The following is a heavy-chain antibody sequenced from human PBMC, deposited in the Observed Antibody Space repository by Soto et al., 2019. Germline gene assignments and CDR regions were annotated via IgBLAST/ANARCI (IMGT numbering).Heavy chain of an antibody. CDR1: GGSISSYY. D-gene: IGHD3-9*01. J-gene: IGHJ6*02. CDR3: ARDGRYCDWLSSPLRAHYGMDV. Sequence: QVQLQESGPGLVKPSETLSLTCTVSGGSISSYYWSWIRQPPGKGLEWIGYIYYSGSTNYNPSLKSRVTISVDTSKNQFSRQLSSGTAADTAVYYCARDGRYCDWLSSPLRAHYGMDVWGQGTTVTVSS. V-gene: IGHV4-59*01. CDR2: IYYSGST.